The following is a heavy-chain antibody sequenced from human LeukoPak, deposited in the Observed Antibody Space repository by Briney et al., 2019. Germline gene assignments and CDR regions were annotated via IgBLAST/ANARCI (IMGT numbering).Heavy chain of an antibody. D-gene: IGHD3-22*01. CDR2: IIPIFGTA. Sequence: SVKVSCKASGGTFSSYAISWVRQAPGQGLEWTGGIIPIFGTANYAQKFQGRVTITTDESTSTAYMELSSLRSEDTAVYYCARTISVVITTSAFDIWGQGTMVTVSS. CDR3: ARTISVVITTSAFDI. V-gene: IGHV1-69*05. J-gene: IGHJ3*02. CDR1: GGTFSSYA.